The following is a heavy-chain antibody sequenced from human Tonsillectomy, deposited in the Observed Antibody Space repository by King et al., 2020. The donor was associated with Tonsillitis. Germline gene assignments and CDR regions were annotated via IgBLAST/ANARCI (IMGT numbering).Heavy chain of an antibody. CDR1: GFTVSSNY. CDR2: IYSGGST. J-gene: IGHJ2*01. D-gene: IGHD6-19*01. Sequence: EVQLVESGGGLVQPGGSLRLSCAASGFTVSSNYMSWVRQAPGKGLEWVSVIYSGGSTYYADSVKGRFTILRHNSKNTLYLQMNSLRAEDMAVYYCARDAREYSSGWLNWYFDLWGRGTLVTVSS. V-gene: IGHV3-53*04. CDR3: ARDAREYSSGWLNWYFDL.